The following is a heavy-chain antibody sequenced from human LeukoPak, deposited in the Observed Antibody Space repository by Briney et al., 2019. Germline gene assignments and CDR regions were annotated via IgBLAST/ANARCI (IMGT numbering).Heavy chain of an antibody. Sequence: ASVKDSCKASGGTFSSYAISWVRQAPGQGLEWMGRLIPILGIANYAQKLQGRFTITGDKSTSTAYMELSSLRAEDTAVYYCARVYYYGSGSYPFDPWGQGTLVTVSS. D-gene: IGHD3-10*01. CDR1: GGTFSSYA. CDR2: LIPILGIA. J-gene: IGHJ5*02. V-gene: IGHV1-69*04. CDR3: ARVYYYGSGSYPFDP.